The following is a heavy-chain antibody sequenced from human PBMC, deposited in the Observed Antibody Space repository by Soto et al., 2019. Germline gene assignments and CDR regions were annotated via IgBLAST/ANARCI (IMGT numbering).Heavy chain of an antibody. Sequence: SETLSLTCTVSGGSVSSGSYYWSWIRQPPGKGLEWIGYIYYSGSTNYNPSLKSRVTISIDTSKNQFSLKLSSVTAADTAVYYCEREIYYDFWSGLVDYWGQGTLVTVSS. CDR2: IYYSGST. CDR3: EREIYYDFWSGLVDY. V-gene: IGHV4-61*01. CDR1: GGSVSSGSYY. J-gene: IGHJ4*02. D-gene: IGHD3-3*01.